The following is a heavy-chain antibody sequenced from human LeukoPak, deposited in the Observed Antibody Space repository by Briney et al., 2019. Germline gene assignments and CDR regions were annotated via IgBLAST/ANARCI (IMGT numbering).Heavy chain of an antibody. CDR3: ARGKGWTDY. CDR1: GFTFSTYW. V-gene: IGHV3-7*05. Sequence: GGSLRLSCAVPGFTFSTYWMTWVRQAPGEGLKWVANIDQDGSEKYYVDSVKGRFTISRDNAKNSLYLQMNSLRAEDTAVYYCARGKGWTDYWGQGTLVTVSS. CDR2: IDQDGSEK. D-gene: IGHD6-19*01. J-gene: IGHJ4*02.